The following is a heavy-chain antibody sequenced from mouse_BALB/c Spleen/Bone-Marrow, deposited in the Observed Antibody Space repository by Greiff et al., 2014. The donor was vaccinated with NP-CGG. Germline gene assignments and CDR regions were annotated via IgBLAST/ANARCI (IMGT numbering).Heavy chain of an antibody. D-gene: IGHD2-1*01. CDR3: AREDYGKGFAY. CDR1: GYAFTSYN. J-gene: IGHJ3*01. V-gene: IGHV1S135*01. Sequence: EVQLQESGPELVKPGASVKVSCKASGYAFTSYNMYWVKQSHGKSLEWIGHIDPYNGGTSYNQKFKGKATLTVDKSSSAAYMHLNSLTSEDSAVYYCAREDYGKGFAYWGQGTLVTVSA. CDR2: IDPYNGGT.